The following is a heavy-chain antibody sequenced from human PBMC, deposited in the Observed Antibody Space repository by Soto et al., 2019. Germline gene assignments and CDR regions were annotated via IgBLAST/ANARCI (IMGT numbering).Heavy chain of an antibody. J-gene: IGHJ4*02. V-gene: IGHV1-18*01. Sequence: ASVEVSCKASGYTFTSYGISWVRQAPGQGLEWMGWISAYNGNTNYAQKLQGRVTMTTDTSTSTAYMELRSLRSDDTAVYYCARDLAISRPGIVLMVYAREAYVNDYWGQGTLVTVSS. CDR1: GYTFTSYG. CDR2: ISAYNGNT. CDR3: ARDLAISRPGIVLMVYAREAYVNDY. D-gene: IGHD2-8*01.